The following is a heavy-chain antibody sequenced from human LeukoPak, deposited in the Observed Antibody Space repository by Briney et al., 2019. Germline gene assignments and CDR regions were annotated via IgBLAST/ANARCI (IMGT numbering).Heavy chain of an antibody. J-gene: IGHJ6*03. D-gene: IGHD2-2*01. Sequence: SETLSLTCTVSGGSISSGGYYWSRIRQPPGKGLEWIGYIYHSGSTYYNPSLKSRVTISVDRSKNQFSLKLSSVTAADTAVYYCGTCSSTSCYDYYMDVWGKGTTVTVSS. CDR3: GTCSSTSCYDYYMDV. CDR1: GGSISSGGYY. V-gene: IGHV4-30-2*01. CDR2: IYHSGST.